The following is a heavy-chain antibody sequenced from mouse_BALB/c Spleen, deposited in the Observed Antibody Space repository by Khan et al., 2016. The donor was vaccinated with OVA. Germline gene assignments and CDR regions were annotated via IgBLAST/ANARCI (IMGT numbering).Heavy chain of an antibody. CDR2: ISDGGSST. Sequence: EVELVESGGGLVKPGGSLKLSCAASGFTFSDYYMYWVRQTPEKRLEWVATISDGGSSTSYPASVKGRFTISRDNAKNNLFLHMSGLTSEDTAIYYCSRAGYGGFAYWGQGTLVTVSA. CDR3: SRAGYGGFAY. J-gene: IGHJ3*01. D-gene: IGHD1-1*02. CDR1: GFTFSDYY. V-gene: IGHV5-4*02.